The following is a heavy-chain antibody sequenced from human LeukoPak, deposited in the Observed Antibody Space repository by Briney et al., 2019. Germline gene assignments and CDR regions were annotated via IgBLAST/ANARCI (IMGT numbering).Heavy chain of an antibody. CDR3: ARGFYYDSSGYYYSYNWFDP. J-gene: IGHJ5*02. Sequence: SETLSLTCTVSGGSISSSSYYWDWIRQPPGKGLEWIGSIYYSGSTYYNPSLKSRVTISVDTSKNQFSLRLSSVTAADTAVYYCARGFYYDSSGYYYSYNWFDPWGQGTLVTVSS. D-gene: IGHD3-22*01. CDR1: GGSISSSSYY. V-gene: IGHV4-39*01. CDR2: IYYSGST.